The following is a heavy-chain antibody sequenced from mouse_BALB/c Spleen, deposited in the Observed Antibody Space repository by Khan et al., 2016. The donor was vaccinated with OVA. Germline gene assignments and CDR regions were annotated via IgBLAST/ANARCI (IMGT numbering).Heavy chain of an antibody. CDR1: GYTFTSSV. CDR2: INPYNDDT. V-gene: IGHV1S136*01. D-gene: IGHD2-2*01. CDR3: TRGGYASFAY. Sequence: VQLKESGPELVKPGASVKMSCKASGYTFTSSVMSWVSQKPGQGLEWIAYINPYNDDTKYNEKFKGKDTLTSAKSSSPAYLALSCLTSEDSAVYYCTRGGYASFAYWGQGTLVTVSA. J-gene: IGHJ3*01.